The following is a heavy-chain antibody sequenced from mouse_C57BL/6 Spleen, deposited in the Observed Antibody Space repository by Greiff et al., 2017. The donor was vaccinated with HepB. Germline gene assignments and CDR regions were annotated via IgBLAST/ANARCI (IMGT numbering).Heavy chain of an antibody. J-gene: IGHJ2*01. D-gene: IGHD2-4*01. CDR1: GYTFTSYW. CDR2: IDPSDSYT. Sequence: QVQLQQPGAELVMPGASVKLFCKASGYTFTSYWMHWVKQRPGQGLEWIGEIDPSDSYTNYNQKFKGKSTLTVDKSSSTAYMQLSSLTSEDSAVYYCASYDYEGDYFDYWGQGTTLTVSS. V-gene: IGHV1-69*01. CDR3: ASYDYEGDYFDY.